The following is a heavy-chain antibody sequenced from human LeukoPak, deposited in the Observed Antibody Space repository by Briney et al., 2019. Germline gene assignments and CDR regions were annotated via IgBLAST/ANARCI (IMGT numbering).Heavy chain of an antibody. V-gene: IGHV3-30*18. CDR3: AKDGNYYGSGSYPNWFDP. J-gene: IGHJ5*02. Sequence: GRSLRLSCAASGFTFSSYGMHWVRQAPGKGLEWVAVISYDGSNKYYADSVKGRFTISRDNSKNTLYLQMNSLRAGDTAVYYCAKDGNYYGSGSYPNWFDPWGQGTLVTVSS. D-gene: IGHD3-10*01. CDR2: ISYDGSNK. CDR1: GFTFSSYG.